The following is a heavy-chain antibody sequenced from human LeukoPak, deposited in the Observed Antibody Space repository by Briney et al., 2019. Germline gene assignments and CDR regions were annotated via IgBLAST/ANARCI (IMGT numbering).Heavy chain of an antibody. CDR2: IYPGDSDS. CDR3: ARGDHTWAAPDY. J-gene: IGHJ4*02. V-gene: IGHV5-51*01. CDR1: GYTFPNYW. D-gene: IGHD6-13*01. Sequence: GESLKISCRGSGYTFPNYWIGWVRQMPGKPLEWMGIIYPGDSDSRYSPSSQGQVTIAADKSISTAYLQWSSLKASDTATYYCARGDHTWAAPDYWGQGTLVTVSS.